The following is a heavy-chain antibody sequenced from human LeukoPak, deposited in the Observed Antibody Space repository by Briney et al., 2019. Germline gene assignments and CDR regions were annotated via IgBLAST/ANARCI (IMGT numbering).Heavy chain of an antibody. J-gene: IGHJ3*02. CDR1: EFTLSGYA. Sequence: PAGGSLRLSCAASEFTLSGYAMKWVRQPPGKGLEWVSDISGSGSNTYYADSVKGRFTISRDSSKNTLYLQMNSLRAEDTAVYYCARAGFDAFDIWGQGTMVTVSS. V-gene: IGHV3-23*01. CDR2: ISGSGSNT. D-gene: IGHD6-25*01. CDR3: ARAGFDAFDI.